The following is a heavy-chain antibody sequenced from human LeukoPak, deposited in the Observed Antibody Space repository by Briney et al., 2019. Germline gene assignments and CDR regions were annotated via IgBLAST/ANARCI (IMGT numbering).Heavy chain of an antibody. CDR2: VSFDGSNK. CDR3: ARGSNEGSIVGAKARVSGIDY. D-gene: IGHD1-26*01. Sequence: GGSLRLSCAASGFTFSSYAMHWVRQAPGKGLEWVAVVSFDGSNKYYADSVKGRFTISRDNSKNTLYLQMNSLRAEDTAVYYCARGSNEGSIVGAKARVSGIDYWGQGTLVTVSS. J-gene: IGHJ4*02. CDR1: GFTFSSYA. V-gene: IGHV3-30-3*01.